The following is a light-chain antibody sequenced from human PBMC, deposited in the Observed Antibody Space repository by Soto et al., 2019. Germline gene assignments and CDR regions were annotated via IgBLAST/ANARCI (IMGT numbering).Light chain of an antibody. CDR3: QQYNNWPPIT. V-gene: IGKV1-5*03. CDR2: KAS. CDR1: QTISSW. Sequence: DIQMTQSPSTLSGSVGDRVTITCRASQTISSWLAWYQQKPGKAPKLLIYKASTLKSGVPSRFSGSGSGTEFTLTISSLQSEDFAVYYCQQYNNWPPITFGQGTRLEL. J-gene: IGKJ5*01.